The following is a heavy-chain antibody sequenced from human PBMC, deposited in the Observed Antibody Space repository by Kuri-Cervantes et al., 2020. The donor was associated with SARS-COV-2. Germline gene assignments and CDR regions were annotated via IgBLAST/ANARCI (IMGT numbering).Heavy chain of an antibody. CDR1: GFTFSSYA. Sequence: GGSLRLSCAASGFTFSSYAMHWVRQAPGKGLEWVAVISYDGSNKYYADSVKGRFTISRDNSKNTLYLQMNSLRAEDTAVYYCARGWGLIYFDYWGQGTLVTVSP. V-gene: IGHV3-30-3*01. D-gene: IGHD7-27*01. J-gene: IGHJ4*02. CDR2: ISYDGSNK. CDR3: ARGWGLIYFDY.